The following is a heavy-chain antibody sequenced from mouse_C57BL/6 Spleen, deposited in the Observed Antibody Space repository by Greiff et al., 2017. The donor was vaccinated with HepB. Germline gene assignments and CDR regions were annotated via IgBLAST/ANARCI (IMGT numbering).Heavy chain of an antibody. CDR3: ARGITGWYFDV. J-gene: IGHJ1*03. D-gene: IGHD1-1*01. Sequence: QVQLQQPGAELVRPGSSVKLSCKASGYTFTSYWMDWVKQRPGQGLEWIGNIYPSDSETHYNQKFKDKATLTVDKSSSTAYMQLSSLTSEDSAVYYCARGITGWYFDVWGTGTTVTVSS. V-gene: IGHV1-61*01. CDR2: IYPSDSET. CDR1: GYTFTSYW.